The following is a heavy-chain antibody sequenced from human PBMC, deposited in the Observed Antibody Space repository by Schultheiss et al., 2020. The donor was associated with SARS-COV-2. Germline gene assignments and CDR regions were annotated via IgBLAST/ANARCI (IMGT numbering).Heavy chain of an antibody. CDR2: ISYDGSKK. D-gene: IGHD3-16*02. CDR3: AREEVGDYVWGSYRYGGYFDY. CDR1: GFTFSSYG. V-gene: IGHV3-30*19. Sequence: GGSLRLSCAASGFTFSSYGMHWVRQAPGKGLEWVAVISYDGSKKYYADSVKGRFTISRDNSKNTLYLQMNSLRAEDTAVYYCAREEVGDYVWGSYRYGGYFDYWGQGTLVTVSS. J-gene: IGHJ4*02.